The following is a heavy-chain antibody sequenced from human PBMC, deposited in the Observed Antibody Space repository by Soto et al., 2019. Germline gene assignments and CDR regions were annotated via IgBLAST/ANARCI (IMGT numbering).Heavy chain of an antibody. Sequence: GVSLRLSCAGSGFTFNDHTMHWVRQVPGRGLEWVSLITWDGGSTFYADSVKGRFTISRDNSRKFVFLQMNSLRTEDTAFYFCAKEKYRTFDYWGQGALVTVSS. V-gene: IGHV3-43*01. J-gene: IGHJ4*02. D-gene: IGHD2-2*02. CDR3: AKEKYRTFDY. CDR1: GFTFNDHT. CDR2: ITWDGGST.